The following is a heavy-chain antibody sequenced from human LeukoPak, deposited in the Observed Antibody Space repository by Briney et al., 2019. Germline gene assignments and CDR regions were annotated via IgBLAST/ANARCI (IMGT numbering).Heavy chain of an antibody. V-gene: IGHV1-18*01. Sequence: GASVKVSCKASGYTFTNFPIGWVRQAPGQGLEWMGWISAYNGYTKYAPSLQGRVTMTTDTSTSTAYMQLRSLRSDDTAMHYCARVGGNYEGLIDYWGQGTLVTVSS. CDR3: ARVGGNYEGLIDY. CDR1: GYTFTNFP. J-gene: IGHJ4*02. CDR2: ISAYNGYT. D-gene: IGHD1-26*01.